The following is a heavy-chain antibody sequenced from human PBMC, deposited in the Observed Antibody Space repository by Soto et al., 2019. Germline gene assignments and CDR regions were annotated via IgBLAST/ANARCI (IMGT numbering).Heavy chain of an antibody. CDR2: ISAYNGNT. D-gene: IGHD2-21*02. Sequence: GASVKVSCKASGYTFTSCGIIWVRQAPGQGLEWMGWISAYNGNTNYAQKLQGRVTMTTDTSTSTAYMELRSLRSDDTAVYYCAGGKWSLVPHYYYYYGMDVWGQGTTVTVSS. J-gene: IGHJ6*02. CDR3: AGGKWSLVPHYYYYYGMDV. CDR1: GYTFTSCG. V-gene: IGHV1-18*01.